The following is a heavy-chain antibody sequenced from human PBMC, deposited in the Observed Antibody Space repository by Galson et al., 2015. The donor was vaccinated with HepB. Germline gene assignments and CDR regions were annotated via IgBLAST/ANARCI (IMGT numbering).Heavy chain of an antibody. D-gene: IGHD1-26*01. J-gene: IGHJ2*01. Sequence: SLRLSCAASGFTFTSYSMHWVRQAPGKGLEWVSSISSSSSYIYYPDSVKGRFTITRDNAKNSLYLQMNSLRAEDTAVYYCARDGAATEPFWYFDFWGRGTLVTVSS. CDR1: GFTFTSYS. CDR3: ARDGAATEPFWYFDF. V-gene: IGHV3-21*01. CDR2: ISSSSSYI.